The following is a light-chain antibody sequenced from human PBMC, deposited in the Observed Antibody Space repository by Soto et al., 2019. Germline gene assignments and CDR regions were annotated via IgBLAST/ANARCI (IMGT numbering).Light chain of an antibody. J-gene: IGLJ1*01. CDR3: TSYTSRSPCV. V-gene: IGLV2-14*01. CDR2: EVS. Sequence: QSVLTQPASVSGSPGQSITISCTGTSSDVGGYKYVSWYQQYPGKAPKLMMYEVSNRPSGVSNRFSGSKSGNTASLTISGLQAEDEADYYCTSYTSRSPCVFGTGTKVTVL. CDR1: SSDVGGYKY.